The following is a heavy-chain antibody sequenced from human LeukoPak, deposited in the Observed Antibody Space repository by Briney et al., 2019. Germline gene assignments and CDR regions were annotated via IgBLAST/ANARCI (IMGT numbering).Heavy chain of an antibody. CDR2: IYFCGSST. D-gene: IGHD3-10*01. V-gene: IGHV4-59*01. Sequence: SGTLSHTCTVSRGSLRGFLWTWLRQPPGKELEWVGPIYFCGSSTKYNPSLKSRLTISVDTSKSQFSLKLNSATAADTAVYYCARTSRHYYGSGSNLTPWPAGMDVWGQGTTVTVSS. J-gene: IGHJ6*02. CDR1: RGSLRGFL. CDR3: ARTSRHYYGSGSNLTPWPAGMDV.